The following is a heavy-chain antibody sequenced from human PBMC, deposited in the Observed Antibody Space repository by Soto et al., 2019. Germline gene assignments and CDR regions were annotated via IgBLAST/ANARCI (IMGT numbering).Heavy chain of an antibody. CDR3: ATDLGGSGAYCFDY. CDR1: GYTLTELS. CDR2: FDPEDGET. D-gene: IGHD3-16*01. J-gene: IGHJ4*02. V-gene: IGHV1-24*01. Sequence: ASVKVSCKVSGYTLTELSMHWVRQAPGKGLEWMGGFDPEDGETIYAQKFQGRVTMTEDTSTDTAYMELSSLRSEDTAVYYCATDLGGSGAYCFDYWGQGTLVTVSS.